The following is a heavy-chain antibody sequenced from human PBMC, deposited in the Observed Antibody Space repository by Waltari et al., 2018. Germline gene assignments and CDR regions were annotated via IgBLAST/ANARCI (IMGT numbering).Heavy chain of an antibody. J-gene: IGHJ4*02. CDR1: GFTFSSYR. Sequence: EVQLVESGGGLVQPGGSLRLYCAASGFTFSSYRMSWVRQAPGEGLEVGCNTKHDGIQKYYVDSVKGRFTISRDNAKNSLYLQMNSLRAEDTAVYYCARSMIVWWSFDYWGQGTLFTVSS. CDR3: ARSMIVWWSFDY. D-gene: IGHD3-22*01. V-gene: IGHV3-7*01. CDR2: TKHDGIQK.